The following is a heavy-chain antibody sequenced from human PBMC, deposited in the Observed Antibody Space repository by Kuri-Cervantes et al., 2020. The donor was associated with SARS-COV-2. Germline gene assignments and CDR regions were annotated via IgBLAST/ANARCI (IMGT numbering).Heavy chain of an antibody. CDR1: GYTFTSYG. D-gene: IGHD6-13*01. Sequence: ASVKVSCKASGYTFTSYGISWVRQAPGQGLEWMGWISAYNGNTNYAQKLQGRVTMTTDTSTSTAYMELRSLRSDDTAVYYCARGGPGYSSSWYLYYYYGMDVWGQGTTVTVSS. CDR3: ARGGPGYSSSWYLYYYYGMDV. CDR2: ISAYNGNT. V-gene: IGHV1-18*01. J-gene: IGHJ6*02.